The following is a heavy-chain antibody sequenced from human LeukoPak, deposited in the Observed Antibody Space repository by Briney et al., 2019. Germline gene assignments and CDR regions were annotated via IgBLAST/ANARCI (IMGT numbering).Heavy chain of an antibody. CDR1: GGSISSGGYY. Sequence: PSQTLSLTCTVSGGSISSGGYYWRWIRQHPGKGLEWIGYIYYSGSTYYNPSLKSRVTISVDTSKNQFSLKLSSVTAADTAVYYCAREEYYYDSSGYYFFAFDIWGQGTMVTVSS. V-gene: IGHV4-31*03. J-gene: IGHJ3*02. CDR2: IYYSGST. CDR3: AREEYYYDSSGYYFFAFDI. D-gene: IGHD3-22*01.